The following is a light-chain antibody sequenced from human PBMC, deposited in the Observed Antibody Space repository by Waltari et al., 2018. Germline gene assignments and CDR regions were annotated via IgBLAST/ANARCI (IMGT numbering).Light chain of an antibody. CDR3: LQYNGEPRT. J-gene: IGKJ1*01. Sequence: DIQMTQSPSPLSASVGDRLTITCRASQNINTWLAWHQQKPGKAPSLLTYKASSLESGVPSRFSGSGSGTEFTLTISSLQPDDFATYYCLQYNGEPRTFGQGTKVEVK. CDR1: QNINTW. V-gene: IGKV1-5*03. CDR2: KAS.